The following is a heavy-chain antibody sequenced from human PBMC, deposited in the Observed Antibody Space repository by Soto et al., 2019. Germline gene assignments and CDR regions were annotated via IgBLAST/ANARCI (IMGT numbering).Heavy chain of an antibody. V-gene: IGHV4-31*03. CDR2: IYYSGST. Sequence: QVQLQESGPGLVKPSQTLSLTCTVSGGSISSGGYYWSWIRQHPGKGLEWIGYIYYSGSTYYNPSLKSRVTISVDTSKNPFSLKLSSVTAADTAVYYCARVRLWFGVGINWFDPWGQGTLVTVSS. CDR3: ARVRLWFGVGINWFDP. D-gene: IGHD3-10*01. J-gene: IGHJ5*02. CDR1: GGSISSGGYY.